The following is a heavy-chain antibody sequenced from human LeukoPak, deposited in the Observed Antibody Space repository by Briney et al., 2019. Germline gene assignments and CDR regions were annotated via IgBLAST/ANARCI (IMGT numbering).Heavy chain of an antibody. CDR3: AKSDCGGDCYPYGYFDL. Sequence: GGSLRLSCAASGFTFSSYGMHWVRQAPGKGLEWVAVISYDGSNKYYADSVKGRFTISRDNSKNTLYLQMNSLRAEDTAVYYCAKSDCGGDCYPYGYFDLWGRGTLVTVSS. D-gene: IGHD2-21*02. CDR2: ISYDGSNK. CDR1: GFTFSSYG. J-gene: IGHJ2*01. V-gene: IGHV3-30*18.